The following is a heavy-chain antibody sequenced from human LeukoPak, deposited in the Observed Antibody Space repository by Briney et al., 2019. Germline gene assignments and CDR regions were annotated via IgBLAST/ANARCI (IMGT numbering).Heavy chain of an antibody. Sequence: SETLSLTCTVSGGSISSRSYYWGWIRQPPGKGLEWIGSIDYSGNTYYNASLKSRVTISVDTSKNQFSLKLSSVTAADTAVYYCARSFRYYFDYWGQGTLVTVSS. V-gene: IGHV4-39*01. CDR2: IDYSGNT. CDR1: GGSISSRSYY. CDR3: ARSFRYYFDY. J-gene: IGHJ4*02.